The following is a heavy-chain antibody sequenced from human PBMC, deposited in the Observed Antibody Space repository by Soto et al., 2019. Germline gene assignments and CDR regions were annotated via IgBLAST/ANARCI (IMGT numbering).Heavy chain of an antibody. D-gene: IGHD4-17*01. V-gene: IGHV4-59*08. CDR3: ARHRGYGDYAY. CDR2: IYYSGST. Sequence: PSETLSLTCTVSGDSIITYYWSWIRQPPGKGLEWIGYIYYSGSTNYNPSLKSRVTISIDTSKNQFSLKLSSVSAADTAVYYCARHRGYGDYAYWGQGTLVTVSS. CDR1: GDSIITYY. J-gene: IGHJ4*02.